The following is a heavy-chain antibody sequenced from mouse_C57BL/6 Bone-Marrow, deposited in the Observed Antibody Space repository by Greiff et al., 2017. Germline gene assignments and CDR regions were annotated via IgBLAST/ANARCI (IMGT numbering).Heavy chain of an antibody. V-gene: IGHV1-81*01. J-gene: IGHJ4*01. Sequence: VQLQESGAELARPGASVKLSCKASGYTFTSYGISWVKQRTGQGLEWIGEIYPRSGNTYYNEKFKGKATLTADKSSSTAYMELRSLTSEDSAVYFCARQFYGSSLYYAMDYWGQGTSVTVSS. D-gene: IGHD1-1*01. CDR3: ARQFYGSSLYYAMDY. CDR1: GYTFTSYG. CDR2: IYPRSGNT.